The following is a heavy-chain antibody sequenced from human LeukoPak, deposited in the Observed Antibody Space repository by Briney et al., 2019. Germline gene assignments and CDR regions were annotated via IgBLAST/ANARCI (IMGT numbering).Heavy chain of an antibody. J-gene: IGHJ4*02. CDR3: ARERAARTDY. D-gene: IGHD6-6*01. Sequence: SETLSLTCGVSGGSISSTNWWSWVRQHPGKGLEWIGYIYHSGSTYYNPSLKSRVTISVDTSKNQFSLKLSSVTAADTAVYYCARERAARTDYWGQGTLVTVSS. V-gene: IGHV4-4*02. CDR2: IYHSGST. CDR1: GGSISSTNW.